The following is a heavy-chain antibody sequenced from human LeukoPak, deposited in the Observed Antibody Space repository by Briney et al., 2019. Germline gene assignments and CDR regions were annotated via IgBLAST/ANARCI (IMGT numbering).Heavy chain of an antibody. V-gene: IGHV1-69*13. D-gene: IGHD3-22*01. CDR3: ARGNDSSGYYSDY. Sequence: SVKVSCKASGGTFSSYAIGWVRQAPGQGLQWMGGIIPIFGTANYAQKFQGRVTITADESTSTAYMELISLRSEDTAVYYCARGNDSSGYYSDYWGQGTLVTVSS. J-gene: IGHJ4*02. CDR1: GGTFSSYA. CDR2: IIPIFGTA.